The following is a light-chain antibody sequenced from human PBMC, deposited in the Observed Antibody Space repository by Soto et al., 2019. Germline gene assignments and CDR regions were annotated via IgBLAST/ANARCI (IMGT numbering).Light chain of an antibody. V-gene: IGLV2-8*01. Sequence: QSALTQPPSASGSPGQSVTISCTGTSSDVGGYNYVSWYQQHPGKAPKLMIYEVSKRPSGVPDRFSGSKSGNTASLTVSGIQAEDEADYYCSSYAGSHNNVFGTGTKGTVL. CDR3: SSYAGSHNNV. J-gene: IGLJ1*01. CDR1: SSDVGGYNY. CDR2: EVS.